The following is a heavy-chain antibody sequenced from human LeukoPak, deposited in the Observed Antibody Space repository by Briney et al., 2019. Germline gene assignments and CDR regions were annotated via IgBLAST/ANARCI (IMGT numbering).Heavy chain of an antibody. D-gene: IGHD3-10*01. CDR1: GGSFSGYY. CDR3: ARRFPMVRGRFDY. CDR2: INHSGST. Sequence: PSETLSLTCAVYGGSFSGYYWSWIRQPPGKGLEWIGKINHSGSTNYNPSLKSRVTISVDTSKNQFSLKLSSVTAADTAVYYCARRFPMVRGRFDYWGQGTLVTVSS. V-gene: IGHV4-34*01. J-gene: IGHJ4*02.